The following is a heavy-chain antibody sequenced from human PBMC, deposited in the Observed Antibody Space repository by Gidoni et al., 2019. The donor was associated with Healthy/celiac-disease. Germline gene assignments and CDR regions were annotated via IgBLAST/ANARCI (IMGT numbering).Heavy chain of an antibody. Sequence: QVTLRESGPALVKPTQTLTLTCTFSGFSLSTRGMCVSWIRQPPGKALEWLALIDWDDDKYYRTSLKTRLTISKDTSKNQVVLTMTNMNPVDTATYYCAREKFYDSSYDAFDIWGQGTMVTVSS. CDR3: AREKFYDSSYDAFDI. CDR2: IDWDDDK. D-gene: IGHD3-22*01. CDR1: GFSLSTRGMC. V-gene: IGHV2-70*01. J-gene: IGHJ3*02.